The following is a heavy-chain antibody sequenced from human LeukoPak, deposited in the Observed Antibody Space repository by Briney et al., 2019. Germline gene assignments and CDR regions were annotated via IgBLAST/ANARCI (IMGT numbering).Heavy chain of an antibody. V-gene: IGHV1-46*01. CDR3: ARVYRGGGWSDAFDI. CDR2: INPSGGST. Sequence: ASVKVSCKASGYTFTSYYMHWVRQAPGQGLEWMGIINPSGGSTSYAQKFQGRVTMTRDTSTSTVYMELSSLRSEDTAVYYCARVYRGGGWSDAFDIWGQGTMVTVSS. CDR1: GYTFTSYY. J-gene: IGHJ3*02. D-gene: IGHD6-19*01.